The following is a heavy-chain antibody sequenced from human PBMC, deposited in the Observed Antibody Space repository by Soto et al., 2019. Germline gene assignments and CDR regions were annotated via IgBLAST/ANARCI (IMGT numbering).Heavy chain of an antibody. CDR3: VKDRGTKWAFDY. CDR1: GFTFRSDG. Sequence: QVQLVESGGGVVQPERSLRLSCAASGFTFRSDGMHWVRQAPGKGLEWVAFISYDGRIKYYGDSVKSRFTISRDDPRNMLYLQMNSLRLEDTAVYYCVKDRGTKWAFDYWGQGALVIVSS. D-gene: IGHD1-26*01. V-gene: IGHV3-30*18. CDR2: ISYDGRIK. J-gene: IGHJ4*02.